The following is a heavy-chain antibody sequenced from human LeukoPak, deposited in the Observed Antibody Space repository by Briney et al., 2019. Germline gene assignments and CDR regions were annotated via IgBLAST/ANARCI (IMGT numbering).Heavy chain of an antibody. CDR1: GGSFSGYY. Sequence: SETLSLTCAVYGGSFSGYYWSWIRQPPGKGLEWIGEINHSGSTNYNPPLESRVTISVETSNKQFSLKLSTVTAADTAVYYCASTGYSSGHDAFDIWGQGTMVTVSS. CDR2: INHSGST. V-gene: IGHV4-34*01. D-gene: IGHD6-19*01. CDR3: ASTGYSSGHDAFDI. J-gene: IGHJ3*02.